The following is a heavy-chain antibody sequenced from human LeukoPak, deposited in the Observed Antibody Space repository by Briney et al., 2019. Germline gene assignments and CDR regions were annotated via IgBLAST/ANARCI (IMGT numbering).Heavy chain of an antibody. V-gene: IGHV4-61*02. CDR3: ARGHCSSTSCYYGDRGYFDY. D-gene: IGHD2-2*01. J-gene: IGHJ4*02. CDR1: GGSISSGSYY. Sequence: PSETLSLTCTVSGGSISSGSYYWSWIRQPAGKGLEWIGRIYTSGSTNYNPSLKSRVTISVDTSKNQFSLKLSSVTAADTAVYYCARGHCSSTSCYYGDRGYFDYWGQGTLVTVSS. CDR2: IYTSGST.